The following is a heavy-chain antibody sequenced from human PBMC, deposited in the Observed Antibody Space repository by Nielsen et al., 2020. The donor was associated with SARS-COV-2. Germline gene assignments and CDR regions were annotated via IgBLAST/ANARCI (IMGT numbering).Heavy chain of an antibody. J-gene: IGHJ4*02. CDR2: IKQDGSEK. Sequence: VRQAPGKGLEWVANIKQDGSEKYYVDSVKGRFTISRDNSKNTLYLQMNSLRAEDTAVYYCAKLRYSSGWYVDWGPDYWGQGTLVTVSS. CDR3: AKLRYSSGWYVDWGPDY. D-gene: IGHD6-19*01. V-gene: IGHV3-7*03.